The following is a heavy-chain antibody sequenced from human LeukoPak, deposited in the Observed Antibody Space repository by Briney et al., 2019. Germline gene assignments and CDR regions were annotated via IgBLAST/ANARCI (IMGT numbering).Heavy chain of an antibody. J-gene: IGHJ4*02. CDR3: ARDSGWGNYFDF. D-gene: IGHD6-19*01. Sequence: GGSLRLSCAASGFTFNGYTMNWVRQAPGKGLEWVSYISSSSSTIYYADSVKGRFTISRDNAKNSLYLQMNSLRDEDTAVYYCARDSGWGNYFDFWGEGTLVTVSS. V-gene: IGHV3-48*02. CDR2: ISSSSSTI. CDR1: GFTFNGYT.